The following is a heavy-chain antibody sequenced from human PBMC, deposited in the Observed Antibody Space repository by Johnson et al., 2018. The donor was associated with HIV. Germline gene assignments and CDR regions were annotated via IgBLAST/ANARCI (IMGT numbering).Heavy chain of an antibody. V-gene: IGHV3-7*01. CDR1: GFTFSDYY. CDR2: IKHGGSEK. Sequence: VQLVESGGGLVKPGGSLRLSCAASGFTFSDYYMSWIRQAPGKGLEWVANIKHGGSEKYYVDSVKGRFSISRANAKNSLYLQMNSLRAEDTALYYCARAGYSNYDRAFHIWGRGTLVTVSS. D-gene: IGHD4-11*01. CDR3: ARAGYSNYDRAFHI. J-gene: IGHJ3*02.